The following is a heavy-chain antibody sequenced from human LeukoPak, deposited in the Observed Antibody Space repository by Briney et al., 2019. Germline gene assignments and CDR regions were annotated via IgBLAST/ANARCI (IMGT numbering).Heavy chain of an antibody. D-gene: IGHD5-18*01. V-gene: IGHV3-23*01. Sequence: GASLRLSCAASGFTFTSHVMTWVRQAPGKGLEWVSGISASGGNTFYADAVKGRFTISRDNSKNTLYLQMNSLRADDTALYYCAKGGFNYPGYWGQGTLVTVSS. CDR2: ISASGGNT. J-gene: IGHJ4*02. CDR3: AKGGFNYPGY. CDR1: GFTFTSHV.